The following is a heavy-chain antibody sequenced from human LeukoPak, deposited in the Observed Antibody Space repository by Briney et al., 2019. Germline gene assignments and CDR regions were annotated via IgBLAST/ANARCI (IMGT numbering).Heavy chain of an antibody. D-gene: IGHD3-22*01. Sequence: GASVKVSCKASGGTFSSYAIGWVRQAPGQGLEWMGRIIPILGIANYAQKFQGRVTITADKSTSTAYMELSSLRSEDTAVYYCARGYGYYDSSGYYSARSAEYFQHWGQGTLVTVSS. V-gene: IGHV1-69*04. CDR1: GGTFSSYA. J-gene: IGHJ1*01. CDR2: IIPILGIA. CDR3: ARGYGYYDSSGYYSARSAEYFQH.